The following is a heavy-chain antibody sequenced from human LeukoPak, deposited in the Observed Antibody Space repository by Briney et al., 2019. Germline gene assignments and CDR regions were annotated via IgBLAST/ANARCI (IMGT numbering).Heavy chain of an antibody. D-gene: IGHD3-22*01. CDR1: GYTFTSYG. CDR3: AREVGDPKNYYDSSGYYYGDLYYGMDV. CDR2: ISAYNGNT. J-gene: IGHJ6*02. Sequence: RASVKVSCKASGYTFTSYGISWVRQAPGQGLEWMGWISAYNGNTNYAQKLQGRVTMTTDTSTSTAYMELRSLGSDDTAVYYCAREVGDPKNYYDSSGYYYGDLYYGMDVWGQGTTVTVSS. V-gene: IGHV1-18*01.